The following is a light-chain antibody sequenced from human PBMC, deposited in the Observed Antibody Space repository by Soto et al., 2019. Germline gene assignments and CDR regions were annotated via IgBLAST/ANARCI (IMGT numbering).Light chain of an antibody. J-gene: IGLJ2*01. CDR1: SSDVGGYNY. CDR2: DVS. CDR3: SSYTSSSTRI. V-gene: IGLV2-14*01. Sequence: QSALTQPASVSGCPGQSITISCTGTSSDVGGYNYVSWYQQRPGKAPKLMIYDVSNRPSGVSNRFSGSKSGNTASLTISGLQAEDEADYYCSSYTSSSTRIFGGGTQLTVL.